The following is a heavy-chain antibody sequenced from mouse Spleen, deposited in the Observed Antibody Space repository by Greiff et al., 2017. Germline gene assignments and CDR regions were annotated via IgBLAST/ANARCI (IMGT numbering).Heavy chain of an antibody. CDR3: ARGANRYDGPRFAY. CDR1: GYTFTDYN. Sequence: EVQLQESGPELVKPGASVKMSCKASGYTFTDYNMHWVKQSHGKSLEWIGYINPNNGGTSYNQKFKGKATLTVNKSSSTAYMELRSLTSEDSAVYYCARGANRYDGPRFAYWGQGTLVTVSA. V-gene: IGHV1-22*01. J-gene: IGHJ3*01. CDR2: INPNNGGT. D-gene: IGHD2-14*01.